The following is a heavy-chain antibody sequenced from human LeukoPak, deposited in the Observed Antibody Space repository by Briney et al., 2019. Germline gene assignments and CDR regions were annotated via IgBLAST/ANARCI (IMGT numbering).Heavy chain of an antibody. V-gene: IGHV3-7*04. D-gene: IGHD2-8*01. CDR1: GFTFSSYW. CDR2: INQDGSEK. CDR3: TRGSLMLYALFEY. Sequence: GGSLRLSCAASGFTFSSYWMSWVRQAPGEGLKWVANINQDGSEKYYVDSVKGRFTISRDNAKNSVYLQMNSLRAEDTAVYYCTRGSLMLYALFEYWGQGTLVTVSS. J-gene: IGHJ4*02.